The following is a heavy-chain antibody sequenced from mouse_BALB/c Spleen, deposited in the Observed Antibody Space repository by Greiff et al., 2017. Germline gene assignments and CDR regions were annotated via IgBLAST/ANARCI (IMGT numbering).Heavy chain of an antibody. D-gene: IGHD1-1*01. CDR2: IWGDGST. CDR3: ARDQDYGSSSYAMDY. J-gene: IGHJ4*01. V-gene: IGHV2-6-7*01. Sequence: QVQLQQSGPGLVAPSQSLSITCTVSGFSLTGYGVNWVRQPPGKGLEWLGMIWGDGSTDYNSALKSRLSISKDNSKSQVFLKMNSLQTDDTARYYCARDQDYGSSSYAMDYWGQGTSVTVSS. CDR1: GFSLTGYG.